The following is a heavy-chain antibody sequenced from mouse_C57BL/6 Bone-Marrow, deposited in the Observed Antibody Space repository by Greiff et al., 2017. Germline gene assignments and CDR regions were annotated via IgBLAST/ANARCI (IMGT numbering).Heavy chain of an antibody. CDR3: ASDYYGSSSYFDY. V-gene: IGHV5-17*01. J-gene: IGHJ2*01. D-gene: IGHD1-1*01. CDR2: ISSGSSTI. Sequence: VRLVESGGGLVKPGGSLKLSCAASGFPFSDYGMHWVRQAPAKGLEWVAYISSGSSTIYYADTVKGRFTISRDNAKNTLFLQMTSLRAEDTGVYYCASDYYGSSSYFDYWGQGTTLTVSS. CDR1: GFPFSDYG.